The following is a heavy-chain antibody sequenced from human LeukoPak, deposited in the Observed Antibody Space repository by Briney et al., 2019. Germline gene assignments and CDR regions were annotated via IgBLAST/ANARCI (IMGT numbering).Heavy chain of an antibody. J-gene: IGHJ5*02. CDR2: VSGSGGST. CDR3: AKDSGHYDFWSGYYGGWFDP. Sequence: GGSLRLSCAASGFTFSSYAMSWVRQAPGKGLEWVSAVSGSGGSTYYADSVKGRFTISRDNSKNTLYLQMNSLRAEDTAVYYCAKDSGHYDFWSGYYGGWFDPWGQGTLVTVSS. D-gene: IGHD3-3*01. V-gene: IGHV3-23*01. CDR1: GFTFSSYA.